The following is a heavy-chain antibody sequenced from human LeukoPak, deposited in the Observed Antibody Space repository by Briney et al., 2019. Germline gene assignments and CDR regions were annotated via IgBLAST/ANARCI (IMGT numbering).Heavy chain of an antibody. D-gene: IGHD2-8*02. CDR2: INSGATSE. J-gene: IGHJ4*02. CDR3: ARVICTGGSCFQNDY. Sequence: SGGSLRLSCTASGFIFSNFEMNWVRQSPGKGLQWVAYINSGATSEYYADSVKGRFTISRDNAKNSLYLQMNSLGVQDTAIYYCARVICTGGSCFQNDYWGQGTHVTVSS. V-gene: IGHV3-48*03. CDR1: GFIFSNFE.